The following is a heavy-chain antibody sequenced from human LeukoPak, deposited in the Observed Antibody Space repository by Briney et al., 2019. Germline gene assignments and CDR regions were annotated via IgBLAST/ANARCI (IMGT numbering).Heavy chain of an antibody. CDR3: VGRIVGEADY. CDR1: GFTFTSFA. V-gene: IGHV3-23*01. D-gene: IGHD1-26*01. CDR2: INGGGRDT. Sequence: PGGSLRLSCAASGFTFTSFAMTWGCQAPGKGLEWVSDINGGGRDTFYADSVKGRFSISRDNSKNTLYLQINNARAEDTAVYYGVGRIVGEADYWGQGTLVTVSS. J-gene: IGHJ4*02.